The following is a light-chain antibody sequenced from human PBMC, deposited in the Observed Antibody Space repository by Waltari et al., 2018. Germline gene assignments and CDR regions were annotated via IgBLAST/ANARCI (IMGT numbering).Light chain of an antibody. Sequence: EIVLTQSPGTLSLSLGERATVSCRASQSVSRALAWYQQKPGQAPRLLIYGASTRATGIPDRFSGSGSGTDFSLTISRLEPDDFAVDYCQHYLRLPVTFGQGTTVE. V-gene: IGKV3-20*01. CDR2: GAS. CDR3: QHYLRLPVT. CDR1: QSVSRA. J-gene: IGKJ1*01.